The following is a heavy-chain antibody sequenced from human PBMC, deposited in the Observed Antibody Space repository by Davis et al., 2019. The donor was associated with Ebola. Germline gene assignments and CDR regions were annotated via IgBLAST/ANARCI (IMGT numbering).Heavy chain of an antibody. CDR3: AKGFVLIPAASHYFDY. CDR1: GFTFSSYA. V-gene: IGHV3-23*01. CDR2: ISASGGSP. Sequence: GESLKISCAASGFTFSSYAMGWVRQAPGKGLEWVSSISASGGSPYYADSVKGRFTISRDNYQNTLHLQMNSLRAEDTALYYCAKGFVLIPAASHYFDYWGQGTLVTVSS. J-gene: IGHJ4*02. D-gene: IGHD2-2*01.